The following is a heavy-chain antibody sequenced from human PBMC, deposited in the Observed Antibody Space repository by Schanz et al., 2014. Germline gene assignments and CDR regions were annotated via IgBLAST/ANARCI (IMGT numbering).Heavy chain of an antibody. CDR1: GFPFSSHG. Sequence: QVQLVESGGGVVQPGRSLKLSCAASGFPFSSHGMHWVRQAPAKGLEWVAVVGDTGTTKFYADSVKGRLTVSRDNAENTLYLQMNSLRVEDTAVYYCAMGGYQLHHWGQGTLVTVSS. CDR3: AMGGYQLHH. D-gene: IGHD1-7*01. J-gene: IGHJ4*02. V-gene: IGHV3-33*03. CDR2: VGDTGTTK.